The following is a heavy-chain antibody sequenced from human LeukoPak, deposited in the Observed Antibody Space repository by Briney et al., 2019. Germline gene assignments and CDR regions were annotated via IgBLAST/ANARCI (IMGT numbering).Heavy chain of an antibody. V-gene: IGHV3-21*06. CDR2: ISSTSTYI. CDR1: GFTFSSYS. Sequence: GSLRLSCAASGFTFSSYSMNWVRQAPGKGLEWVSSISSTSTYIYYADSMKGRFIISRDNARNSLYLEMNSLRAEDTAVYYCARIIGISGTYPTDYWGQGTLVTVSS. D-gene: IGHD1-26*01. CDR3: ARIIGISGTYPTDY. J-gene: IGHJ4*02.